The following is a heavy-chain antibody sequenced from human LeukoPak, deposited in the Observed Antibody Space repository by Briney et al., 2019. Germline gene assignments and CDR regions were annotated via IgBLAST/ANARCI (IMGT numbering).Heavy chain of an antibody. CDR1: GGSFSGYY. CDR2: IYYTGST. Sequence: PSETLSLTCAVYGGSFSGYYWSWIRQPPGKGREGIGYIYYTGSTNYNPSLKSRVTMFVDMSKNQFSLRLSSVTAADTAVYYCARHRAYSSSSPFDYWGQGTLVTVSS. J-gene: IGHJ4*02. CDR3: ARHRAYSSSSPFDY. D-gene: IGHD6-6*01. V-gene: IGHV4-59*08.